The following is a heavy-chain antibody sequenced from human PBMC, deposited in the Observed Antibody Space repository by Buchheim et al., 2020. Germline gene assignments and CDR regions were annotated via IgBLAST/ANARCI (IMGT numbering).Heavy chain of an antibody. CDR2: IYYSGST. CDR1: GGSISSSSYH. J-gene: IGHJ6*02. D-gene: IGHD6-6*01. CDR3: ARDIAARFDHYYGMDV. V-gene: IGHV4-39*07. Sequence: QLQLQESGPGLVKPSETLSLTCTVSGGSISSSSYHWGWIRQPPGKGLEWIGSIYYSGSTYYNPSLKIRVTISVVTSTNQFSLKLSSVTAADTAVYYCARDIAARFDHYYGMDVWGQGTT.